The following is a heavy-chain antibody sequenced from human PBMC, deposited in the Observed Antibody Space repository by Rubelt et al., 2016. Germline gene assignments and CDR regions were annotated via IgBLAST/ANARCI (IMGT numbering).Heavy chain of an antibody. CDR3: ARDYYDSSYGAFDI. J-gene: IGHJ3*02. V-gene: IGHV3-30*01. D-gene: IGHD3-22*01. Sequence: YYADSVKGRFTISRDNSKNTLYLQMNSLRAEDTAVYYCARDYYDSSYGAFDIWGQGTRVTVSS.